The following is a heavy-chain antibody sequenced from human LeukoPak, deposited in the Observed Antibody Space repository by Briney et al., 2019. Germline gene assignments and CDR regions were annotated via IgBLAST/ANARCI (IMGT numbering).Heavy chain of an antibody. D-gene: IGHD2-15*01. CDR1: GGSISSSSFY. J-gene: IGHJ4*02. CDR3: ARAALGFCSGGTCPYYFDH. V-gene: IGHV4-39*07. Sequence: SETLSLTCTVSGGSISSSSFYWGWIRQPPGKGLEWIGSIYYSGSTRYNPSLQSRVTISVDMSKNQFSLRLNSVTAADSAVYYCARAALGFCSGGTCPYYFDHWGQGTLITVSS. CDR2: IYYSGST.